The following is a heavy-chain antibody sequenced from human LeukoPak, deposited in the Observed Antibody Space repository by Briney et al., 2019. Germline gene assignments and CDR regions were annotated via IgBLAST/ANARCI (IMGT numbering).Heavy chain of an antibody. CDR2: IYYSGST. D-gene: IGHD6-19*01. Sequence: SETLSLTCTVSGGSISSYYWGWIRQPPGKGLEWIGSIYYSGSTYYNPSLKSRVTISVDTSKNQFSLKLSSVTAADTAVYYCARQAHSSGWSRAEINWFDPWGQGTLVTVSS. V-gene: IGHV4-39*01. J-gene: IGHJ5*02. CDR1: GGSISSYY. CDR3: ARQAHSSGWSRAEINWFDP.